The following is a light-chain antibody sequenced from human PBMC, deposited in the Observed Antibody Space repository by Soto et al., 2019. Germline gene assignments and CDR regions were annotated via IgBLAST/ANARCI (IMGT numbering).Light chain of an antibody. J-gene: IGKJ4*01. CDR1: QDIDNY. Sequence: DIQMTQSPSSLSASVGDRVTITCQASQDIDNYLNWYQQKPGKTPKLLIYDAPSLEAGVPSRFSASVSGTDFTVTIFSLQPEDIATYYCQQFANLPRPFGGGTKVYIK. CDR2: DAP. CDR3: QQFANLPRP. V-gene: IGKV1-33*01.